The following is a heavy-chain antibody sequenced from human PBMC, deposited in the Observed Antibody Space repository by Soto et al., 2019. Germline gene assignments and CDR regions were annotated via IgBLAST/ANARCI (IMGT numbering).Heavy chain of an antibody. CDR1: GFTFTSSA. D-gene: IGHD3-3*01. CDR3: AAVVDFWSGYSSFPDNAFDI. J-gene: IGHJ3*02. CDR2: IVVGSGNT. V-gene: IGHV1-58*02. Sequence: GASVKVSCKASGFTFTSSAMQWVRQARGQRLEWIGWIVVGSGNTNYAQKFQERVTITRDMSTSTAYMELSSLRSEDTAVYYCAAVVDFWSGYSSFPDNAFDIWGQGTMVTVSS.